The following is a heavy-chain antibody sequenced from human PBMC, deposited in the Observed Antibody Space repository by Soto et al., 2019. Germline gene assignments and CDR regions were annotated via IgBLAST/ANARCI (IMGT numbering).Heavy chain of an antibody. CDR2: IYYTGST. CDR1: GGSISSGGYS. V-gene: IGHV4-61*08. CDR3: ARDLGYNHGNNWFDP. J-gene: IGHJ5*02. D-gene: IGHD5-18*01. Sequence: SETLFLTCAVSGGSISSGGYSWSWIRQPPGKGLEWIGYIYYTGSTNYNPSLKSRVTISVDTSKNQFSLRLSSVTAADTAVYYCARDLGYNHGNNWFDPWGQGTLVTVSS.